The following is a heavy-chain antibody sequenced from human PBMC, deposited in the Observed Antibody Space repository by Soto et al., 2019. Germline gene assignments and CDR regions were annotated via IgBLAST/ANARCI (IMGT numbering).Heavy chain of an antibody. Sequence: EVQLLESGGGLVQPGGSLRLSCAASGFTFSSYAMSWVRQAPGKGLEWVSAISGSGGSTYYADSVKGRFTISRDNSKNTLYLQMNSLRAEDTAVYYCAKDEGYSSSWYGGYLKAHYGMDVWGQGTTVTVSS. D-gene: IGHD6-13*01. J-gene: IGHJ6*02. CDR3: AKDEGYSSSWYGGYLKAHYGMDV. CDR2: ISGSGGST. V-gene: IGHV3-23*01. CDR1: GFTFSSYA.